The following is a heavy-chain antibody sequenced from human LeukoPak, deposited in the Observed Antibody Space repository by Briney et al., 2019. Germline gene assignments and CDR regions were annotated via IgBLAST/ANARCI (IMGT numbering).Heavy chain of an antibody. J-gene: IGHJ4*02. D-gene: IGHD3-10*01. V-gene: IGHV4-39*01. CDR2: IYYSGST. CDR3: ARHRITMVRGVITTFDY. CDR1: GGSISSSSYY. Sequence: SETLSLTCTVSGGSISSSSYYCGWIRQPPGKGLEWIGSIYYSGSTYYNPSLKSRVTISVDTSKNQFSLKLSSVTAADTAVYYCARHRITMVRGVITTFDYWGQGTLVTVSS.